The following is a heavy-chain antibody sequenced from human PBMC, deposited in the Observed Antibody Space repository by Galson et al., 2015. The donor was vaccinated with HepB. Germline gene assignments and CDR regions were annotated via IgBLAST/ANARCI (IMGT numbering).Heavy chain of an antibody. J-gene: IGHJ6*02. D-gene: IGHD6-19*01. Sequence: LRLSCAASGFSFSSHGMRWVRQAPGKGLEWVALISYDGNNIFDADSVRGRFTISRDNSRNTLYLEMNSLRAEDTAVYYCAKEFGSGWSYYHGMDVWGQGTTVTVSS. V-gene: IGHV3-30*18. CDR2: ISYDGNNI. CDR1: GFSFSSHG. CDR3: AKEFGSGWSYYHGMDV.